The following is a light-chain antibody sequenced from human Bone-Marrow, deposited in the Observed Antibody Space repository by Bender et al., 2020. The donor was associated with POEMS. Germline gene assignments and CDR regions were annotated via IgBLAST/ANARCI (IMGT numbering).Light chain of an antibody. J-gene: IGLJ1*01. CDR2: DVS. V-gene: IGLV2-14*03. Sequence: QSALTQPASVSGSPGQSLTISCTGTSSDVGGHDYVSWYQQRPGNAPKLMIFDVSDRPSGVSSRFSGSKSGNTASLTISGLQAEDEGDYYCCSYVVGNNYIFGTGTKVTVL. CDR3: CSYVVGNNYI. CDR1: SSDVGGHDY.